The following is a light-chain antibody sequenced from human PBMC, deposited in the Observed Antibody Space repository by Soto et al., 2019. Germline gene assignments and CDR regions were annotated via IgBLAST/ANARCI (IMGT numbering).Light chain of an antibody. V-gene: IGKV3-20*01. J-gene: IGKJ1*01. CDR2: GAS. Sequence: EIVLTQSPGTLSLSPGDRATLSCRASQSVSSSYLAWYQQKPGQAPRLLIYGASSRATGIPDRFSGSGSGIDFTLTISRLEPEDFAVYYGQQYGSSPGTFGQGTKV. CDR3: QQYGSSPGT. CDR1: QSVSSSY.